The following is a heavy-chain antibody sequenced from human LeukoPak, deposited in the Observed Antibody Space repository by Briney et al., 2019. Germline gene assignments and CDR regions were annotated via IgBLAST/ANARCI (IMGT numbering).Heavy chain of an antibody. D-gene: IGHD6-19*01. V-gene: IGHV3-23*01. CDR1: GFTFSSYA. Sequence: PGGSLRLSCAASGFTFSSYAMSWVRQAPGKGLEWVSAISGSGGSTYYADSVKGRFTISRDNSKNTLYLQMDSLRAEDTAVYYCASAGPRPTQWYYYGMDVWGQGTTVTVSS. J-gene: IGHJ6*02. CDR3: ASAGPRPTQWYYYGMDV. CDR2: ISGSGGST.